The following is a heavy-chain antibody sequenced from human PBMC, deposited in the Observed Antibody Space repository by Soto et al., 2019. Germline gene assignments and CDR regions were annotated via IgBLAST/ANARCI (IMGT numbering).Heavy chain of an antibody. V-gene: IGHV5-51*01. CDR3: ARHIAVADDAFDI. J-gene: IGHJ3*02. CDR1: GYSFTSYW. D-gene: IGHD6-19*01. Sequence: RGESLKISCKGSGYSFTSYWIGWVRQMPGKGLEWMGIIYPGDSDTRYSPSFQGQVTISADKSISTAYLQWSSLKASDTAMYYCARHIAVADDAFDIWGQGTMVTVSS. CDR2: IYPGDSDT.